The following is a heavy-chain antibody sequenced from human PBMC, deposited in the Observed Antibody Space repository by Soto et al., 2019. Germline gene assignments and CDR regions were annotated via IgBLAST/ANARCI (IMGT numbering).Heavy chain of an antibody. D-gene: IGHD6-19*01. V-gene: IGHV4-31*03. Sequence: PSETLSLTCTVSGGSISSGGYYWSWIRQHPGKGLEWIGYIYYSGSTYYNPSLKSRVTISVDTSKNQFSLKLSSVTAADTAVYYCARSAVADSAFDIWGQGTMVTVSS. CDR1: GGSISSGGYY. CDR3: ARSAVADSAFDI. J-gene: IGHJ3*02. CDR2: IYYSGST.